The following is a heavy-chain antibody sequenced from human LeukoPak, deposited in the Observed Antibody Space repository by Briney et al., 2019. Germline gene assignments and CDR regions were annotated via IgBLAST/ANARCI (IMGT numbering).Heavy chain of an antibody. Sequence: SETLSLTCSVSGASVSNHYCTWIPQPPGKRLEGIGDAYYSGSTKYNASLKSRGTISVDTSKNQFTLGLTSVTAADSGASYGPISYGGNVLASGGQGPLVIVSS. CDR3: PISYGGNVLAS. CDR2: AYYSGST. V-gene: IGHV4-59*02. CDR1: GASVSNHY. D-gene: IGHD4/OR15-4a*01. J-gene: IGHJ4*02.